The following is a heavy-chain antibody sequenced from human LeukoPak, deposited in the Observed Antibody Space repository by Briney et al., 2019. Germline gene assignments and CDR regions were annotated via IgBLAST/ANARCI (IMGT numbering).Heavy chain of an antibody. CDR2: ISGSGGST. Sequence: GGSPRLSCAASGFTFSSYAMSWVRQAPGKGLEWVSAISGSGGSTYYADSVKGRFTISRDNSKNTLYLQMNSLRAEDTAVYYCAKVSGVDLYVFGYWGQGTLVTVSS. J-gene: IGHJ4*02. CDR3: AKVSGVDLYVFGY. V-gene: IGHV3-23*01. CDR1: GFTFSSYA. D-gene: IGHD2-15*01.